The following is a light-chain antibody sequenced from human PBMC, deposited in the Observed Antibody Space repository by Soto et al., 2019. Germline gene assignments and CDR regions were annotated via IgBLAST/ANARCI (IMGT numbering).Light chain of an antibody. Sequence: EIVMTQSPATLSVSPGERATLSCRASQSVSNNYLAWYQQKPGQAPRLLIYGASNRATGIPDRFSGSGSGTDFTLTVNSLQSEDFAVYYCQQYDISPWTFGQGTKVDIK. CDR2: GAS. CDR1: QSVSNN. V-gene: IGKV3D-15*01. CDR3: QQYDISPWT. J-gene: IGKJ1*01.